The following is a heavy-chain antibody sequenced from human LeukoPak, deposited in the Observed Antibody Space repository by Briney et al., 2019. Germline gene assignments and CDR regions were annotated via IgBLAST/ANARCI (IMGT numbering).Heavy chain of an antibody. Sequence: KPSETQSLTCTVSGGSITSSSYYWGWIRQPPGKGLEWIGSIYYSGSTYYNPSLKSRVTISVDTSKNQFSLKLSSVTAADTAVHYCARGHCFGGDCYFEYWGPGTLVTVSS. CDR2: IYYSGST. CDR3: ARGHCFGGDCYFEY. V-gene: IGHV4-39*01. CDR1: GGSITSSSYY. J-gene: IGHJ4*02. D-gene: IGHD2-21*02.